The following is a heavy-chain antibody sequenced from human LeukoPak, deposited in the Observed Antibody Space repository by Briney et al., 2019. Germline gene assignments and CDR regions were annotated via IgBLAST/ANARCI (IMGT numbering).Heavy chain of an antibody. CDR2: ITESGDNT. D-gene: IGHD1-7*01. Sequence: GGSLRLSCAASAFTFPTYGMIWVRQAPGKGLEWVSSITESGDNTYYADSVKGRFTISRDNSKNTLYLQMNSLRAEDTAVYYCAAKTRLSAVPSYSYVDVWGKGTTATVSS. J-gene: IGHJ6*03. CDR1: AFTFPTYG. V-gene: IGHV3-23*01. CDR3: AAKTRLSAVPSYSYVDV.